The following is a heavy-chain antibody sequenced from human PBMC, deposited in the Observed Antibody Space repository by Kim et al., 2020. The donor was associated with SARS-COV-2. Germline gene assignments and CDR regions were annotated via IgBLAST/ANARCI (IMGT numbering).Heavy chain of an antibody. CDR2: ISGSGGST. CDR3: ANPYGVGYSLIDSSKYFQH. CDR1: GFTFSSYA. J-gene: IGHJ1*01. Sequence: GGSLRLSCAASGFTFSSYAMSWVRQAPGKGLEWVSAISGSGGSTYYADSVKGRFTISRDNSKNTLYLQMNSLRAEDTAVYYCANPYGVGYSLIDSSKYFQHWGQGTLVTVSS. D-gene: IGHD4-17*01. V-gene: IGHV3-23*01.